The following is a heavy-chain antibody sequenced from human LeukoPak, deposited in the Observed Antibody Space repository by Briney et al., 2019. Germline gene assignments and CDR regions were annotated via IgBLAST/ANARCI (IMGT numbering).Heavy chain of an antibody. CDR2: ISYDGSNK. D-gene: IGHD5-18*01. CDR3: AAKGYSYGNNAFDI. J-gene: IGHJ3*02. Sequence: GGSLRLSCAASGFTFSSCGMHWVRQAPGKGLEWVAVISYDGSNKFYAGSVTGRFTISRDNSKNTLYLQMNSLRAEDTAVYYCAAKGYSYGNNAFDIWGQGTMVTVSS. V-gene: IGHV3-30*03. CDR1: GFTFSSCG.